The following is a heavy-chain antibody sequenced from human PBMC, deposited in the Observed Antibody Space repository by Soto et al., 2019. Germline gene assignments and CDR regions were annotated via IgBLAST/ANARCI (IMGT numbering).Heavy chain of an antibody. CDR2: ISSSSSTI. D-gene: IGHD5-12*01. V-gene: IGHV3-48*01. J-gene: IGHJ4*02. Sequence: GSLRLSCAASGFTFSSYSMNWVRQAPGKGLEWVSYISSSSSTIYYADSVKGRFTISRDNAKNSLYLQMNSLRAEDTAVYYCARGLQVATITPADDYWGQGTLVTVSS. CDR1: GFTFSSYS. CDR3: ARGLQVATITPADDY.